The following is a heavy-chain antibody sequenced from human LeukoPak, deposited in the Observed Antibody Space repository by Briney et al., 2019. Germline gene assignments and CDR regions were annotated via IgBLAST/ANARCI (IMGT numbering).Heavy chain of an antibody. J-gene: IGHJ4*02. Sequence: GGSLRLSCSGSGFTFSTSWMHWVRQAPGQGLVWVSRSNSDGSTINYADSVQGRFTISRDNAKSTLYLQMNSLGAEDTAVYYCARAGYYRFDYWGQGTQVTVSS. V-gene: IGHV3-74*01. CDR1: GFTFSTSW. D-gene: IGHD4-11*01. CDR2: SNSDGSTI. CDR3: ARAGYYRFDY.